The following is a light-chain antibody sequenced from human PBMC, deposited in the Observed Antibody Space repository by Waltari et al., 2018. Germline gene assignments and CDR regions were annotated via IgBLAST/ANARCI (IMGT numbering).Light chain of an antibody. CDR3: QQYDTYPIYT. CDR2: HAS. J-gene: IGKJ2*01. Sequence: DTQMTQSPSTLSASVGDTVTITCRASQSISSWLAWYQQKPGKAPKLRIFHASSLESGVPSRVSGGGSGVEFTLTISSLQPDDFATYYCQQYDTYPIYTFGKSTKVAIK. CDR1: QSISSW. V-gene: IGKV1-5*01.